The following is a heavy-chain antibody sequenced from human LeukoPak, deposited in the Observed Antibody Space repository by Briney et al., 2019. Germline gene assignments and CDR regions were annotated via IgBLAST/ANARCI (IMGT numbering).Heavy chain of an antibody. CDR3: ARATYGILTAPGTY. CDR2: ISYDGSNK. D-gene: IGHD3-9*01. V-gene: IGHV3-30-3*01. CDR1: GFTFSSYA. J-gene: IGHJ4*02. Sequence: GGSLRLSCAASGFTFSSYAMSWVRQAPGKGLEWVAVISYDGSNKYYADSVKGRFTISRDNSKNTLYLQMNSLRAEDTAVYYCARATYGILTAPGTYWGQGTLVTVSS.